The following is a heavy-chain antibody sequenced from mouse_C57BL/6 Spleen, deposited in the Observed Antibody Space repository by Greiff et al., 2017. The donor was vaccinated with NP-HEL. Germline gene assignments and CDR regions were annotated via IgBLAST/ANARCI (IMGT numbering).Heavy chain of an antibody. CDR2: INPNNGGT. D-gene: IGHD2-1*01. V-gene: IGHV1-22*01. J-gene: IGHJ2*01. CDR3: ASLHYGNYWGYYFDY. Sequence: VQLQQSGPELVKPGASVKMSCKASGYTFTDYNMHWVKQSHGKSLEWIGYINPNNGGTSYNQKFKGKATLTVNKSSSTAYMELRSLTSEDSAVYYCASLHYGNYWGYYFDYWGQGTTLTVSS. CDR1: GYTFTDYN.